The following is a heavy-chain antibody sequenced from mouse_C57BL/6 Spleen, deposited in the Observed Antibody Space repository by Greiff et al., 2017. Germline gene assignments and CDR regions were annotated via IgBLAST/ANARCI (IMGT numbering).Heavy chain of an antibody. CDR1: GFTFSDYY. V-gene: IGHV5-16*01. Sequence: EVHLVESEGGLVQPGSSMKLSCTASGFTFSDYYMAWVRQVPEKGLEWVANINYDGSSTYYLDSLKSRFIISRDNAKNILYLQMSSLKSEDTATYYCAREGGWDIYFDYWGQGTTLTVSS. D-gene: IGHD3-3*01. CDR2: INYDGSST. CDR3: AREGGWDIYFDY. J-gene: IGHJ2*01.